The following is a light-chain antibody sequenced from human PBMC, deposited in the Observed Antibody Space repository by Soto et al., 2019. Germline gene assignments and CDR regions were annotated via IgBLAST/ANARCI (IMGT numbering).Light chain of an antibody. J-gene: IGLJ2*01. CDR2: EGS. V-gene: IGLV2-23*01. CDR1: SSDVGSYNL. CDR3: CSYAGSSTLG. Sequence: QSVLTQPASVSGSPGQSITISCTGTSSDVGSYNLVSWYQQHPDKAPKLMIYEGSKRPSGVSNRFSGSKSGNTASLTISGLQAEDEADYYCCSYAGSSTLGFGGGTKLTVL.